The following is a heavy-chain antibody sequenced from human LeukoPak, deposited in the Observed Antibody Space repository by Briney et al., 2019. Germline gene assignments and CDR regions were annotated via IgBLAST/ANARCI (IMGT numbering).Heavy chain of an antibody. D-gene: IGHD2-2*01. V-gene: IGHV1-18*01. J-gene: IGHJ6*03. Sequence: ASVKVSCKAFNYTFTSYGISWVRQAPGKGLEWMAWISPYNGRTLYSAKLQGRVTLTRDTTTDTAYMELTSLKSDDTAVYYCARGRCSSTSCSTFYYYYMDVWGKGTTVTVSS. CDR1: NYTFTSYG. CDR2: ISPYNGRT. CDR3: ARGRCSSTSCSTFYYYYMDV.